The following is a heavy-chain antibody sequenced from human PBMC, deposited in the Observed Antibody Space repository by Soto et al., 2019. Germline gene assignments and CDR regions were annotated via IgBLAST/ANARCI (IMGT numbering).Heavy chain of an antibody. D-gene: IGHD6-19*01. CDR3: ATNAVAGTPIDY. V-gene: IGHV4-4*02. CDR2: IDHSGST. J-gene: IGHJ4*02. CDR1: GDSISSSNW. Sequence: QVQLQESGPGLVKPSGTLSLTCAVSGDSISSSNWWTWVRQPPGKGLEWIGEIDHSGSTSDNPSLQTPVTISVDQSKNPFSLTLSSVTAAHTAVYYCATNAVAGTPIDYWGQGTLVTVSS.